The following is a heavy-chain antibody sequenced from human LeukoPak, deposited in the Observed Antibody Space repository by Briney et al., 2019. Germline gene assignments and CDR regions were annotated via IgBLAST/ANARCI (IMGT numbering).Heavy chain of an antibody. CDR3: ATGYYEPFAT. CDR2: ISDTGKT. D-gene: IGHD1-26*01. Sequence: MASETLSLTCSVSGASLSSYYWDWLPQSPGKGLVWIGYISDTGKTDSNPSLKSRVTISLGTSKTQFSLRLRSVTAADSAVYYCATGYYEPFATWGPGILVTVSS. V-gene: IGHV4-59*01. CDR1: GASLSSYY. J-gene: IGHJ5*02.